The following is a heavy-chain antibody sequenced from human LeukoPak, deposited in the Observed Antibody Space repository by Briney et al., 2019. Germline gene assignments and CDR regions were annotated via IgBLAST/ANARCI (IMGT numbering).Heavy chain of an antibody. V-gene: IGHV4-34*01. CDR1: GGSFSGYY. J-gene: IGHJ4*02. Sequence: SETLSLTCAVYGGSFSGYYWSWIRQTPGKGLEWIGEINHSGSTNYNPSLKSRVTISVDTSKNQFSLKLSSVTAADTAVYYCARGMTYYYDSYDYWGQGTLVTVSS. D-gene: IGHD3-22*01. CDR3: ARGMTYYYDSYDY. CDR2: INHSGST.